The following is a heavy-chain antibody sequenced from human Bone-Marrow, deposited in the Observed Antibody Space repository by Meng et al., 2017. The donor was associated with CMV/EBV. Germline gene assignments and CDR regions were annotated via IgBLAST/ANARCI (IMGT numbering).Heavy chain of an antibody. V-gene: IGHV1-8*01. Sequence: ASVKVSCKASGYTFTSYDINWVRQATGQGLEWMGWMNPNSGNTGYAQKLQGRVTMTRNTSISTAYMELSSLRSEDTAVYYCARGWTTVVTGPYGDYWGQGTLVTVSS. CDR2: MNPNSGNT. CDR3: ARGWTTVVTGPYGDY. J-gene: IGHJ4*02. CDR1: GYTFTSYD. D-gene: IGHD4-23*01.